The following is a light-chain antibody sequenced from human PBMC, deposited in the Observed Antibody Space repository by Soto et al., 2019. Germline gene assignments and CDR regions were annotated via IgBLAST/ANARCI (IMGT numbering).Light chain of an antibody. Sequence: EIVMTQSPATLSVSPGERATLSCRASQSVSSNLAWYQQKPVQAPRLLIYGASTRATGIPARFSGSGSGTEFTLTISILQSEDFAVYYCQQYNNLYTFGQGTKLEIK. CDR1: QSVSSN. J-gene: IGKJ2*01. CDR3: QQYNNLYT. V-gene: IGKV3-15*01. CDR2: GAS.